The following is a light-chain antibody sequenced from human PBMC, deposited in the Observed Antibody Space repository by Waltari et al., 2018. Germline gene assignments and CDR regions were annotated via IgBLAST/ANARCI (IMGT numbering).Light chain of an antibody. CDR2: DVT. CDR1: RSDIGSYKY. J-gene: IGLJ2*01. CDR3: SSYSTGSIVV. V-gene: IGLV2-14*03. Sequence: QSALTQPASVSASLGQSITISYTGTRSDIGSYKYVSWYQQHPGKAPKLILYDVTNRPSGVSHRFSGSKSGNTASLTISGLQAEDEADYFCSSYSTGSIVVFGGGTKLTVL.